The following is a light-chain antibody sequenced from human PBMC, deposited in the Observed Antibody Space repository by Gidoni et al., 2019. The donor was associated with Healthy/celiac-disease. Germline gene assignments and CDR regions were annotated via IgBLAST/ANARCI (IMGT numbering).Light chain of an antibody. CDR3: AAWDDSLSGYV. CDR2: RNN. J-gene: IGLJ1*01. Sequence: SVLTQPPSASGNPGQRVTISCSGSSSNIGSNYVYWYQQLTGTAPKLLIYRNNQRPSGVPDRFSGSKSGTSASLAISGLRSEDEADYYCAAWDDSLSGYVFGTGTKVTVL. CDR1: SSNIGSNY. V-gene: IGLV1-47*01.